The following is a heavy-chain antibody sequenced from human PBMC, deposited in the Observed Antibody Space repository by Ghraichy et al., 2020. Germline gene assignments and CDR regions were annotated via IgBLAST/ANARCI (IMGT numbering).Heavy chain of an antibody. CDR1: GYTFTSYA. D-gene: IGHD6-19*01. CDR2: INAGNGNT. Sequence: ASVKVSCKASGYTFTSYAMHWGRQAPGQRLEWMGWINAGNGNTKYSQKFQGRVTITRDTSASTAYMELSSLRSEDTAVYYCARGEGSGGDFDYWGQGTLVTVSS. CDR3: ARGEGSGGDFDY. V-gene: IGHV1-3*01. J-gene: IGHJ4*02.